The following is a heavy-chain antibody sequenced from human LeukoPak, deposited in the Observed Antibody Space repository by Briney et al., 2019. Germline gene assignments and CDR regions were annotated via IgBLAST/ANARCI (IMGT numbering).Heavy chain of an antibody. D-gene: IGHD2-21*02. CDR3: ARVGPACGVDCYSN. Sequence: GASVKVSCKTSGYTFTGYYIHWVRQAPGQGLEWMGWINGNTGSTNYAQKFQDRVAMTRDTSISTAYMDLNRLRSDDTAVYFCARVGPACGVDCYSNWGQGTLVTVSS. CDR1: GYTFTGYY. V-gene: IGHV1-2*02. J-gene: IGHJ4*02. CDR2: INGNTGST.